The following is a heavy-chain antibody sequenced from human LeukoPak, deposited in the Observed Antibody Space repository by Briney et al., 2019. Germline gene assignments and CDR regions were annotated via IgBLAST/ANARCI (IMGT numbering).Heavy chain of an antibody. CDR3: ARGRPAGGQNLLDS. CDR1: GGSITSSY. J-gene: IGHJ4*02. CDR2: ISYSGST. Sequence: KPSETLSLTCTVSGGSITSSYWTWIRQPPGKGPEWIAYISYSGSTTYNPSLKGRVTISLDTSKNQVSLNLRSATAADTAVYYCARGRPAGGQNLLDSWGQGILVTVSS. D-gene: IGHD6-13*01. V-gene: IGHV4-59*01.